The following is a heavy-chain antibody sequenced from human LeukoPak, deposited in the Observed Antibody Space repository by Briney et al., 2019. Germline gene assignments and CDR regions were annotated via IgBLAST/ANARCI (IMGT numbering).Heavy chain of an antibody. CDR1: GFTFSSYS. V-gene: IGHV3-21*01. CDR3: ARDFPLGPGSGSYYNVGSCYMDV. D-gene: IGHD3-10*01. Sequence: GGSLRLSCAASGFTFSSYSMSWVRQAPGKGLEWVSSISSSSSDIYYADSVKGRFTISRDNAKNSLYLQMNSLRAEDTAVYYCARDFPLGPGSGSYYNVGSCYMDVWGKGTTVTVSS. J-gene: IGHJ6*03. CDR2: ISSSSSDI.